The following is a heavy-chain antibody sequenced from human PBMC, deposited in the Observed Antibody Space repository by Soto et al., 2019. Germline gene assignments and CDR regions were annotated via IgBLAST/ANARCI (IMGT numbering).Heavy chain of an antibody. J-gene: IGHJ3*02. CDR3: AKDLAKWELQDAFDI. V-gene: IGHV3-30*18. CDR2: ISYDGSNK. D-gene: IGHD1-26*01. Sequence: GGSLRLSCAASGFTFSSYGMHWVRQAPGKGLEWVAVISYDGSNKYYADSVKGRFTISRDNSKNTLYLQMNSLRAEDTAVYYCAKDLAKWELQDAFDIWGQGTMVTVSS. CDR1: GFTFSSYG.